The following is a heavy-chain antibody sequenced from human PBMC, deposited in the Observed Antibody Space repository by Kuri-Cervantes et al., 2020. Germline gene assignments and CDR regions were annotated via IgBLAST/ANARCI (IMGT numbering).Heavy chain of an antibody. Sequence: GESLKISCAASGFTFSSYAMSWVRQAPGKGLEWVSAISGSGGTTYYADSVKGRFTISRDTSKNTVYLQMNSLRAEDTALYFCARDDDTTSHYSRFEHWGQGTLVTVSS. CDR3: ARDDDTTSHYSRFEH. J-gene: IGHJ1*01. D-gene: IGHD3-22*01. CDR1: GFTFSSYA. CDR2: ISGSGGTT. V-gene: IGHV3-23*01.